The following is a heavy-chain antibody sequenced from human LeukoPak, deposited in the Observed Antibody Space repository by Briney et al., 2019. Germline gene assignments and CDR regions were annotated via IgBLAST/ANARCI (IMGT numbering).Heavy chain of an antibody. CDR1: GYTFTGYY. V-gene: IGHV1-2*02. D-gene: IGHD1-26*01. J-gene: IGHJ6*02. CDR3: ARVGGSYSYYYYYGMDV. CDR2: INPNSGGT. Sequence: ASVKVSCKASGYTFTGYYMHLVRQAPGQGLEWMGWINPNSGGTNYAQKFQGRVTMTRDTSISTAYMELSRLRSDDTAVYYCARVGGSYSYYYYYGMDVWGQGTTVTVSS.